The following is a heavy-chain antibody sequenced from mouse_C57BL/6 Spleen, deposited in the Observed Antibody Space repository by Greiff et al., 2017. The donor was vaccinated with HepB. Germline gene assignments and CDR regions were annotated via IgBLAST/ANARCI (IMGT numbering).Heavy chain of an antibody. V-gene: IGHV1-69*01. CDR2: IDPSDSYT. D-gene: IGHD4-1*01. J-gene: IGHJ3*01. CDR1: GYTFTSYW. CDR3: ARWGTGTSAY. Sequence: QVQLQQSGAELVMPGASVKLSCKASGYTFTSYWMHWVKQRPGQGLEWIGEIDPSDSYTNYNQKFKGKSTLTVDKSSSTAYMQLSSLTSEDSAVYYCARWGTGTSAYWGQGTLVTVSA.